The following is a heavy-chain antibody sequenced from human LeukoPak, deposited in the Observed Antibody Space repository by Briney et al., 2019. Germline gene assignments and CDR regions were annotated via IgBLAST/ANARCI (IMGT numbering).Heavy chain of an antibody. CDR2: IIPIFGTA. CDR1: GGTFSSYA. Sequence: GASVKVSCKASGGTFSSYAISWVRQAPGQGLEWMGGIIPIFGTANYAQKFQGRVTITADESTSTAYMELRSLRSDDTAVYYCARDWYYYDSSGYYSLDYWGQGTLVTVSS. J-gene: IGHJ4*02. CDR3: ARDWYYYDSSGYYSLDY. V-gene: IGHV1-69*13. D-gene: IGHD3-22*01.